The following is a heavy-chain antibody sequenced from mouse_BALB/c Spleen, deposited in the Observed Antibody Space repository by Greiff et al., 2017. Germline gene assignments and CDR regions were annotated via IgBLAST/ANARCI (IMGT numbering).Heavy chain of an antibody. CDR2: INPYTDGT. Sequence: EVQLQQSGPELVKPGASVKMSCKASGYTFTSYVMHWVKQKPGQGLEWIGYINPYTDGTKYNEKFKGKATLTSDKSYSTAYIELSSLTSEDSAVYYCARGDYYGNGDYYAMDYWGQGTSVTVSS. D-gene: IGHD2-1*01. V-gene: IGHV1-14*01. CDR3: ARGDYYGNGDYYAMDY. CDR1: GYTFTSYV. J-gene: IGHJ4*01.